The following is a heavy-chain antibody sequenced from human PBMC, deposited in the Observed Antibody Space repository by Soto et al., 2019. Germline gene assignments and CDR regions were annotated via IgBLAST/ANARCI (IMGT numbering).Heavy chain of an antibody. D-gene: IGHD6-6*01. Sequence: QVQLVESGGGVVQPGRSLRLSCAASGFTFSSYGMHWVRQAPGKGLEWVAVISYDGSNKYYADSVKGRFTISRDNSKNKLYLQMNSLRAEDTAVYYCAKEKSFAYSSSSMDYYYYGMDVWGQGTTVTVSS. V-gene: IGHV3-30*18. CDR3: AKEKSFAYSSSSMDYYYYGMDV. CDR1: GFTFSSYG. J-gene: IGHJ6*02. CDR2: ISYDGSNK.